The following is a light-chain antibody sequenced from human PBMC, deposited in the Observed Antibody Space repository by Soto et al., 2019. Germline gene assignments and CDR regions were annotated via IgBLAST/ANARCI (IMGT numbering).Light chain of an antibody. Sequence: DLQMTQSPSTLSASVGARVAITCRASQSTSSYLAWYQQKPGKAPQILIYHASSLENGVPSIFSGSGSGTEFSLTISSLQPDYFTTYYCQQYSSHSTFGQGTKVDIK. V-gene: IGKV1-5*03. CDR3: QQYSSHST. CDR1: QSTSSY. CDR2: HAS. J-gene: IGKJ1*01.